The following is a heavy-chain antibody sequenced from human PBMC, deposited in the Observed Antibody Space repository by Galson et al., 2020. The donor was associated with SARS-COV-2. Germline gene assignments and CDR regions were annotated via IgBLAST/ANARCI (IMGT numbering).Heavy chain of an antibody. D-gene: IGHD6-19*01. J-gene: IGHJ6*03. CDR1: GFTFSSYD. Sequence: GESLKISCAASGFTFSSYDMHWVRQATGKGLEWVSAIGTAGDTYYPGSVKGRFTISRENAKNSLYLQMNSLRAGDTAVYYCARGVSSPGWPYYYYYMDVWGKGTTVTVSS. V-gene: IGHV3-13*01. CDR2: IGTAGDT. CDR3: ARGVSSPGWPYYYYYMDV.